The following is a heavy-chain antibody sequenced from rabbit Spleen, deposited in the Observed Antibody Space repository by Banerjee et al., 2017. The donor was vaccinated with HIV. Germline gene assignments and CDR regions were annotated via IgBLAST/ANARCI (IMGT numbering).Heavy chain of an antibody. Sequence: QSLEESGGDLVKPGASLTLTCIASGVSFSSSSYMCWVRQALGKGLEWIACIDIGSSGFTYFATWAKGRFTCSKTSSTTVTLQMTRLTAADTATYFCARDTSSSFSSYGMDLWGPGTLVTVS. V-gene: IGHV1S40*01. CDR1: GVSFSSSSY. D-gene: IGHD1-1*01. CDR2: IDIGSSGFT. J-gene: IGHJ6*01. CDR3: ARDTSSSFSSYGMDL.